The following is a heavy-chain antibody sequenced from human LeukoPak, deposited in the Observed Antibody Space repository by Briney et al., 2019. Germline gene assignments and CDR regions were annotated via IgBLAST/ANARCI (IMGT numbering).Heavy chain of an antibody. CDR2: IRYDGSNK. Sequence: GGSLRLSCAASGFTFSNYGMHWVRQAPGKGLEWLAFIRYDGSNKYYADSVKGRFTISRDSSKNTLYLQMNSLRAEDTAVYYCAKDPQLYCSSTSCYTNYFDYWGQGTLVTVSS. V-gene: IGHV3-30*02. CDR1: GFTFSNYG. D-gene: IGHD2-2*02. CDR3: AKDPQLYCSSTSCYTNYFDY. J-gene: IGHJ4*02.